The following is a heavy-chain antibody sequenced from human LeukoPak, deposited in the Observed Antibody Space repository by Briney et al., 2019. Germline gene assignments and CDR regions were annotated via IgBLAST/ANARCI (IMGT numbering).Heavy chain of an antibody. Sequence: ASAKVSCKASGYTFSSYYMHWVRQAPGQGLEWLAIISPSGGSTTYAQKFQGRVTMTRDTSRSTVYMELSSLRSEDTAVYYCARGGGYSPRQQFDYWGQGTLVTVSS. V-gene: IGHV1-46*01. D-gene: IGHD5-18*01. CDR3: ARGGGYSPRQQFDY. J-gene: IGHJ4*02. CDR1: GYTFSSYY. CDR2: ISPSGGST.